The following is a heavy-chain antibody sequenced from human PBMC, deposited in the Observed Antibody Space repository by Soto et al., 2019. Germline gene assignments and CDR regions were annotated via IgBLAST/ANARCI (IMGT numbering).Heavy chain of an antibody. V-gene: IGHV3-48*02. CDR1: GFTFSSYS. Sequence: GGSLRLSCAASGFTFSSYSMNWVRQAPGKGLEWVSYISSSSSTIYYADSVKGRFTISRDNAKNSLYLQMNSLRDEDTAVYYCARVILYYYDSSAPYWGQGTLVTVSS. CDR2: ISSSSSTI. J-gene: IGHJ4*02. CDR3: ARVILYYYDSSAPY. D-gene: IGHD3-22*01.